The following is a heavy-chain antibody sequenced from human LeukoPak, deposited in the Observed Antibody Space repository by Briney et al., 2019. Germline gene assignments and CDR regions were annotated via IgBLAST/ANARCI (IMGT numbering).Heavy chain of an antibody. J-gene: IGHJ4*02. D-gene: IGHD2-15*01. CDR2: IYYSGST. CDR1: GGSISSSSYY. V-gene: IGHV4-39*07. CDR3: ARDYCSGGSCYQKYFDY. Sequence: KPSETLSLTCTVSGGSISSSSYYWGWIRQPPGKGLEWIGSIYYSGSTYYNPSLKSRVTISVDTSKNQFSLKLSSVTAADTAVYYCARDYCSGGSCYQKYFDYWGQGTLVTVSS.